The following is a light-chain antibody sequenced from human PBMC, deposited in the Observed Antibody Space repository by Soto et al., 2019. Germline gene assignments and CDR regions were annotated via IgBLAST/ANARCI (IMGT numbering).Light chain of an antibody. V-gene: IGLV2-14*03. CDR3: SSYKSSSTYV. Sequence: SVLTQPASVSGSPGQSITISCTGTISDVGGYNYVSWYQQHPGKAPKLMIFDVSNRPSGVSNRFSGSKSGYTASLTISGLQAEDEADYYCSSYKSSSTYVFGPGTKVTVL. J-gene: IGLJ1*01. CDR2: DVS. CDR1: ISDVGGYNY.